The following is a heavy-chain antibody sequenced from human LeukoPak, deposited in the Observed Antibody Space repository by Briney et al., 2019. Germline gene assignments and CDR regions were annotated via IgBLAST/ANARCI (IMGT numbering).Heavy chain of an antibody. J-gene: IGHJ4*02. CDR2: IYYTGST. D-gene: IGHD3-16*01. CDR3: VRWVDY. V-gene: IGHV4-59*08. Sequence: SETLSLTCSVSGVSISSYYWSWIRQPPGQGLEWIGYIYYTGSTTYNPSLKSRVTMSVDTSKNQFSLKLSSVTAADTAVYYCVRWVDYWGQGTLVTVSS. CDR1: GVSISSYY.